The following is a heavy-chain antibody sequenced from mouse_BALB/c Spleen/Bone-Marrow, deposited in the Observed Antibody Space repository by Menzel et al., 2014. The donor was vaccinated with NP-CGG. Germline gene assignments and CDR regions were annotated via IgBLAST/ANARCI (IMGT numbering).Heavy chain of an antibody. Sequence: EVKLEESGPGRVKPSQSLSLPCTVTGYSITSDSAWNWIRQFPGNTLEWVVYISYSGSTSYNPSLKSRISITRDTSKNQFFLQLNSVTTEDTATYYCARRGYYGNFLFAYWGQGTLVTVSA. CDR2: ISYSGST. J-gene: IGHJ3*01. CDR1: GYSITSDSA. CDR3: ARRGYYGNFLFAY. D-gene: IGHD2-1*01. V-gene: IGHV3-2*02.